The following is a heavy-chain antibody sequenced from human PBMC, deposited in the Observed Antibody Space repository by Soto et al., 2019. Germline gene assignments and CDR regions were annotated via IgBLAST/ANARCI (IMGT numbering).Heavy chain of an antibody. V-gene: IGHV4-30-4*02. CDR2: IYYSGST. CDR1: GGSIRRGDYY. J-gene: IGHJ4*02. Sequence: SEALSVPCTVSGGSIRRGDYYWSWIRQPPGKGLESIGYIYYSGSTYYNPALKSRVTISVDTSKNQFSLKLSSVTAADTAVYYCARRYGASFDYWGQGTLVTVSS. D-gene: IGHD4-17*01. CDR3: ARRYGASFDY.